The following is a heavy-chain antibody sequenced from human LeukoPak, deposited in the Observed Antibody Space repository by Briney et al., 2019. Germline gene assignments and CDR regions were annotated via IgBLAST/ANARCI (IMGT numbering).Heavy chain of an antibody. CDR1: GGSNNSYY. J-gene: IGHJ5*02. Sequence: SETLSLSCTVSGGSNNSYYWSWIRQPPGKGLEWIGYTHPSGNTNYSPSLKSRVTISIDMSRSQFSLKLSSVTAADTAVYYCARKAPKKGWFDPWGQGTLVTVSS. CDR3: ARKAPKKGWFDP. CDR2: THPSGNT. V-gene: IGHV4-4*09.